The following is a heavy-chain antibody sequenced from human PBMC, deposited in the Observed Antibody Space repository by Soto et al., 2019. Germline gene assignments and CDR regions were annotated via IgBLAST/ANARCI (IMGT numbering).Heavy chain of an antibody. CDR1: GGSISSYY. V-gene: IGHV4-59*01. J-gene: IGHJ6*03. Sequence: SETLSLTCTVSGGSISSYYWSWIRQPPGKGLEWIGYIYYSGSTNYNPSLKSRVTISVDTSKNQFSLKLSSVTAADTAVYYCARGAYRSSTSCYSYYYYYMDVWGKGTTVTVSS. CDR2: IYYSGST. CDR3: ARGAYRSSTSCYSYYYYYMDV. D-gene: IGHD2-2*02.